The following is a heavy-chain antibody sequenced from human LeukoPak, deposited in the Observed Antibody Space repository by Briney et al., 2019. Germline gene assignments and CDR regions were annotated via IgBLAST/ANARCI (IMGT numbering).Heavy chain of an antibody. V-gene: IGHV4-39*01. CDR2: IYDSGST. CDR3: ARGRSYDFWSGYQNWFDP. J-gene: IGHJ5*02. Sequence: PSETLSLTCTVSGGSIRSSYYYWGWIRQPPGKGLEWIGSIYDSGSTYYNPSLKSRVTISVDTSKNQFSLKLNSVTAADTAVYYCARGRSYDFWSGYQNWFDPWGQGTLVTVSS. D-gene: IGHD3-3*01. CDR1: GGSIRSSYYY.